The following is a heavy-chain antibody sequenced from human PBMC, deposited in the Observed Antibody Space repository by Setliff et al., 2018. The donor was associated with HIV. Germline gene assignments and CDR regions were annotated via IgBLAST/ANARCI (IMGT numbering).Heavy chain of an antibody. CDR3: ARRYDAISTAYVYGFDP. J-gene: IGHJ5*02. CDR1: GGSFSGYY. D-gene: IGHD3-9*01. Sequence: SETLSLTCAVYGGSFSGYYWSWIRQPPGKGLEWIGEINHSGSTSYNPSLKIRVSISVDTSKNQFSLRLSSVNAADSAVYYCARRYDAISTAYVYGFDPWGQGTLVTVSS. V-gene: IGHV4-34*01. CDR2: INHSGST.